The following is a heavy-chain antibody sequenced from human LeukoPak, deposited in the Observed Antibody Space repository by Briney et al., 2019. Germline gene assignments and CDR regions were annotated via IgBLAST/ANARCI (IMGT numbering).Heavy chain of an antibody. CDR3: ARLNKPGWFDP. CDR2: IYYSGST. V-gene: IGHV4-59*04. CDR1: GGSISSYY. Sequence: SETLSLTCTVSGGSISSYYWSWIRQPPGKGLEWLGYIYYSGSTYYNPSLKSRLTISVDTSKNQFSLKLTSVTAADTAVYYCARLNKPGWFDPWGQGTLVTVSS. J-gene: IGHJ5*02. D-gene: IGHD1-14*01.